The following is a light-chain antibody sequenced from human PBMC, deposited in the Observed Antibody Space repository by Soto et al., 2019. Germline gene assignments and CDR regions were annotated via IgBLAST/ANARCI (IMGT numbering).Light chain of an antibody. CDR3: LQHTSIWS. J-gene: IGKJ1*01. V-gene: IGKV1-17*02. Sequence: DIQMTQSPPSLSASVGDRVTITCRASQDVSNDLGWFQQKPGKAPKRLIFGASNLESEVPSRFSVTGYGTEFIPTITNLKPEDSATYYRLQHTSIWSFGQGTKVDIK. CDR2: GAS. CDR1: QDVSND.